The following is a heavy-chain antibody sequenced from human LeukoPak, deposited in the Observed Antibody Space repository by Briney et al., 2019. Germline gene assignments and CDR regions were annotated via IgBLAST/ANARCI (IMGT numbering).Heavy chain of an antibody. D-gene: IGHD1-7*01. J-gene: IGHJ4*02. V-gene: IGHV3-64*01. CDR3: ARDPGRTGTTWGYYFDY. Sequence: SGGSLRLSCAASGFTFSSYAMHWVRQAPGKGLEYVSAISSNGGSTYYANSVKGRFTISRDNSKNTLYLQMGSLRAEDMAVYYCARDPGRTGTTWGYYFDYWGQGTLVTVSS. CDR1: GFTFSSYA. CDR2: ISSNGGST.